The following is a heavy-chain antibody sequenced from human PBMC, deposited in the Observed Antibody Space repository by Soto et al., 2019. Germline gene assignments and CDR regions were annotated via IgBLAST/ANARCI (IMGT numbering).Heavy chain of an antibody. CDR2: IYSSGNT. V-gene: IGHV4-39*01. J-gene: IGHJ4*02. CDR1: GGSSSSTSYY. CDR3: AGQSYESRGYYYAY. D-gene: IGHD3-22*01. Sequence: QLLLQESGPGLVKPAETLSLTCTVSGGSSSSTSYYWGWIRQPPGKGLEWIGSIYSSGNTYYNPSVKSRVAISVDTSKSHLSLKLSSVTAADTAVYYCAGQSYESRGYYYAYRGQGTLVTVSS.